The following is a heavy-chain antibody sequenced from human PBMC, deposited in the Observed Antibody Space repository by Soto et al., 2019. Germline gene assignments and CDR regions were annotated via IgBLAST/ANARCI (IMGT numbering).Heavy chain of an antibody. CDR1: GFTFSSYA. J-gene: IGHJ6*02. D-gene: IGHD1-1*01. Sequence: GGSLRLSCAASGFTFSSYAMHWVRQAPGKGLEWVAVISYDGSNKYYADSVKGRFTISRDNSKNTLYLQMNSLRAEDTAVYYCAKATGTHLNYYYGMDVWGQGTTVTVSS. CDR2: ISYDGSNK. CDR3: AKATGTHLNYYYGMDV. V-gene: IGHV3-30*18.